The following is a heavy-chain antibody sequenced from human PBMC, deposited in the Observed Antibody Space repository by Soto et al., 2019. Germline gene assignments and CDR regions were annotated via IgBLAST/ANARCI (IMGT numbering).Heavy chain of an antibody. Sequence: KISETLSLTCAVYGGSFSGYYWTWIRQPPGKGLEWIGEINHSGSTNYNPSLKSRVTISEDTSKNQFSLKLSSVTAADTAVYYCARGRGGSGSYYKEARLHWFDPWGQGTLVTVSS. D-gene: IGHD3-10*01. CDR3: ARGRGGSGSYYKEARLHWFDP. J-gene: IGHJ5*02. CDR2: INHSGST. CDR1: GGSFSGYY. V-gene: IGHV4-34*01.